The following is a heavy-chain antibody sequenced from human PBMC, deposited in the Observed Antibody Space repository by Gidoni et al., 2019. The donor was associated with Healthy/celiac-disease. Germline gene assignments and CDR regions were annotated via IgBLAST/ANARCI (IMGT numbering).Heavy chain of an antibody. CDR1: GFTFSSYA. D-gene: IGHD3-10*01. V-gene: IGHV3-23*01. CDR3: AKSGNYYGSGSYYYFDY. CDR2: ISGSGGST. J-gene: IGHJ4*02. Sequence: EVQLLESGGGLVQPGGSLRLSCAASGFTFSSYAMSWVRQAPGKGLEWVSAISGSGGSTYYADSVKGRFTISRDNSKNTLYLQMNSLRAEDTAVYYCAKSGNYYGSGSYYYFDYWGQGTLVTVSS.